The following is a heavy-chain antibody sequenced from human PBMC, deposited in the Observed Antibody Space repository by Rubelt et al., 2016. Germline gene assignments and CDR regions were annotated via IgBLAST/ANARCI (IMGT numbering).Heavy chain of an antibody. CDR1: GFTFSSYW. CDR3: AKKGGDFWSGPVDY. CDR2: INGDGTIT. V-gene: IGHV3-74*01. J-gene: IGHJ4*02. Sequence: EVQLVESGGGLVQPGGSLRLSCAASGFTFSSYWMFWVRQVPGKGLMWVSRINGDGTITTYADSVKGRFTVSRDNSKNTLYLQMNSLRAEDTAVYYCAKKGGDFWSGPVDYWGQGTLVTVSS. D-gene: IGHD3-3*01.